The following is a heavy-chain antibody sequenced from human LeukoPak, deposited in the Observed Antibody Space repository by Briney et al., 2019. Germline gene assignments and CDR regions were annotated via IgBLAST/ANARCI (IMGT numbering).Heavy chain of an antibody. Sequence: GGSLRLSCAASGFTFSGFAMSWVRRTPGKGLEWVSGIGGTGDNTLYADSVKGRFTISRDNSKNTLYLEMNSLRAEDTAIYYCAKMKGHPLPKYYMGVWGQGTTVTVSS. CDR1: GFTFSGFA. D-gene: IGHD1-26*01. CDR3: AKMKGHPLPKYYMGV. V-gene: IGHV3-23*01. CDR2: IGGTGDNT. J-gene: IGHJ6*01.